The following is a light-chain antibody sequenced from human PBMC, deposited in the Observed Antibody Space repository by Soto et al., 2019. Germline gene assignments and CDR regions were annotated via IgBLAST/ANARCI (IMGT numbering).Light chain of an antibody. CDR2: DAS. CDR1: QSVSSY. V-gene: IGKV3-11*01. CDR3: QHYGSSLYT. Sequence: EIVLTQSPATLSLSPGERATLSCRASQSVSSYLAWYQQKPGQAPRLLIYDASNRATGIPARFSGSGSGTDFTLTISSLEPEDFAVYYCQHYGSSLYTFGQGTKLEIK. J-gene: IGKJ2*01.